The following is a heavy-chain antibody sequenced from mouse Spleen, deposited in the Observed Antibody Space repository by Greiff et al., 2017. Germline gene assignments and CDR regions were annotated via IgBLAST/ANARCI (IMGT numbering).Heavy chain of an antibody. CDR3: VRDYYRYDEGFAY. V-gene: IGHV10-3*01. CDR1: GFTFNTYA. Sequence: EVQLVESGGGLVQPKGSLKLSCAASGFTFNTYAMHWVRQAPGKGLEWVARIRGKSSNYATYYADSVKDRFTISRDDSQSMLYLQMNNLKTEDTAMYYCVRDYYRYDEGFAYWGQGTLVTVSA. D-gene: IGHD2-14*01. CDR2: IRGKSSNYAT. J-gene: IGHJ3*01.